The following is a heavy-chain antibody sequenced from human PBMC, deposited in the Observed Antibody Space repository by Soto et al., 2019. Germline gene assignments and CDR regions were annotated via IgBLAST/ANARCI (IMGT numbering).Heavy chain of an antibody. CDR1: GGSPSSGDYS. D-gene: IGHD6-13*01. CDR2: IYYGGST. Sequence: TLSLTYAVSGGSPSSGDYSWNWIRQPPGKGLEWIGYIYYGGSTYYNPSLQSRVTMSVDRSRNQFSLNVISVTAVDTAVYYCRRSSRYSTDVWGQGTTVT. J-gene: IGHJ6*02. CDR3: RRSSRYSTDV. V-gene: IGHV4-30-2*01.